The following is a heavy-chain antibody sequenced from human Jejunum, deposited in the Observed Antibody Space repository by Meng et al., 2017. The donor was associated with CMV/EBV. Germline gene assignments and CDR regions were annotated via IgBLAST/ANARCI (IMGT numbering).Heavy chain of an antibody. D-gene: IGHD4-23*01. J-gene: IGHJ2*01. CDR1: GHTFSNYA. CDR3: ASERWGSGYLDL. V-gene: IGHV1-3*01. CDR2: VNAGNGNT. Sequence: SCKASGHTFSNYAMHWVRQAPGQRLEWMGLVNAGNGNTRYSQKFQGRVTISRDTYASTVYMELSSLTSEDTAVYYCASERWGSGYLDLWGRGSLVTVSS.